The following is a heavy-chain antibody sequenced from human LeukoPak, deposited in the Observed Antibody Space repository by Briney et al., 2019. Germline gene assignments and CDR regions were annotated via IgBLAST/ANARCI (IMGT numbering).Heavy chain of an antibody. Sequence: SETLSLTCSVSGASINSHYRTWIRQPAGKGLEWIGRIYISGSTKYSPSLKSRVTMSVDTSKNQFSLNLISVTAADTAVYYCARALNPLTGTYYFDYWGQGTLVTVYS. V-gene: IGHV4-4*07. CDR1: GASINSHY. CDR3: ARALNPLTGTYYFDY. J-gene: IGHJ4*02. CDR2: IYISGST. D-gene: IGHD4/OR15-4a*01.